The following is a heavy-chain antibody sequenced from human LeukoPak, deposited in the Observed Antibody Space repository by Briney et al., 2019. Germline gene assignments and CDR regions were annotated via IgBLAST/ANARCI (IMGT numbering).Heavy chain of an antibody. J-gene: IGHJ4*02. CDR2: ISASGDTK. D-gene: IGHD3-22*01. CDR3: ARMTFYDSSGAGDY. CDR1: AFTFSNYA. V-gene: IGHV3-23*01. Sequence: GGSLRLSCAASAFTFSNYAMSWVRQAPGKGLEWVSVISASGDTKYYKDSVKGRFTISRDESKNTLYLQMNSLRADDTAVYYCARMTFYDSSGAGDYWGQGTLVTVSS.